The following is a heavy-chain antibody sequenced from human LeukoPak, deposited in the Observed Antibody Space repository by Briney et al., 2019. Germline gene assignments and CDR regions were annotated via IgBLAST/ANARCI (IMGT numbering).Heavy chain of an antibody. V-gene: IGHV4-59*08. J-gene: IGHJ3*02. CDR2: IYFSGGT. CDR3: ARHGRDKASRNQGDAFDI. Sequence: SETLSLTCSVSGDSITSFYWSWIRQPPGKRLEWLGNIYFSGGTNYNPSLQSRLTVSLDTSKNQFPLKMTSVTAADTAVYYCARHGRDKASRNQGDAFDIWGQGTMVIVSS. CDR1: GDSITSFY.